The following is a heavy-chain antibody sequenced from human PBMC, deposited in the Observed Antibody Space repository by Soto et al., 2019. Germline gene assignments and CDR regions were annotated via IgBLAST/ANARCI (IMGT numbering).Heavy chain of an antibody. CDR1: GYTFTNYA. CDR2: INTGNGNT. Sequence: ASVKVSCKASGYTFTNYAIHWVRQAPGQRLEWMGWINTGNGNTKYSQKFQDRVTITRDTSASTAYMELSSLRSEDTAVYYCAKERTITYGMDVWGQGTTVTASS. CDR3: AKERTITYGMDV. V-gene: IGHV1-3*04. J-gene: IGHJ6*02. D-gene: IGHD3-3*01.